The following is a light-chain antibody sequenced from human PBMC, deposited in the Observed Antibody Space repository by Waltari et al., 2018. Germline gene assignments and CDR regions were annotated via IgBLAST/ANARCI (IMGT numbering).Light chain of an antibody. V-gene: IGKV3-15*01. CDR2: GAS. Sequence: EIVMTQSPPTLSVSPGERATLSCRASQSVSSNLAWYQHKPGQAPRLLSYGASTRATGIPARFSGSGSGTEFTLTISSLQSEDFAVYYCQQYKNWPPMYTFGQGTKLEIK. CDR3: QQYKNWPPMYT. CDR1: QSVSSN. J-gene: IGKJ2*01.